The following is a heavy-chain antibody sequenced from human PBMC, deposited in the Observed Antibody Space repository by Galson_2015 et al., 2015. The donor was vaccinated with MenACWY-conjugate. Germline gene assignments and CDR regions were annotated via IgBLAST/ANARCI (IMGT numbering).Heavy chain of an antibody. CDR1: GFSLSTSGMC. J-gene: IGHJ4*02. Sequence: PSLVKPTQPLTLPCIFSGFSLSTSGMCVSWIRQPPGKALEWLALIDWGDDKYYSTSLKTRLTISKDTSKNQVVLTMTNMDPVDTATYYCARMVRGAVGATWAFDYWGQGTLVTVSS. D-gene: IGHD1-26*01. CDR2: IDWGDDK. V-gene: IGHV2-70*01. CDR3: ARMVRGAVGATWAFDY.